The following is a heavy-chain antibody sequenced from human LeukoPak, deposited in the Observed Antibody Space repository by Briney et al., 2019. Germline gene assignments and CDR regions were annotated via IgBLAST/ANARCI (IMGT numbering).Heavy chain of an antibody. J-gene: IGHJ6*03. D-gene: IGHD2-15*01. V-gene: IGHV3-30*03. Sequence: PGGSLRLSCAASGFTFSSYGMHWVRQAPGKGLEWVAVISYDGSNKYYADSVKGRFTISRDNSKNSLYLQMNSLRAGDTAVYYCARDRGGGHMDVWGKGTTVTISS. CDR1: GFTFSSYG. CDR2: ISYDGSNK. CDR3: ARDRGGGHMDV.